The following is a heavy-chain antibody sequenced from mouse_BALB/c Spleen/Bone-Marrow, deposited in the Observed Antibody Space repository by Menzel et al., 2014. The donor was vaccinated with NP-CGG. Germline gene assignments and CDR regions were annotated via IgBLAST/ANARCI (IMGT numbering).Heavy chain of an antibody. CDR1: GYTFTSYW. Sequence: QVQLQQSGAELVRPGASVKLSCKASGYTFTSYWINWVKQRPGQGLEWIGNIYPSDSYTNYNQKFKDKATLTVDKSSSTAYMQLSSPTSEDAAVYYCTRGGNYGWYFDVWGAGTTGTVSS. V-gene: IGHV1-69*02. CDR2: IYPSDSYT. CDR3: TRGGNYGWYFDV. J-gene: IGHJ1*01. D-gene: IGHD2-1*01.